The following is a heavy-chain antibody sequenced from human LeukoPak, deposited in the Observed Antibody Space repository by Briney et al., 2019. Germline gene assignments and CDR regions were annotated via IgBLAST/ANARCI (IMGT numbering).Heavy chain of an antibody. J-gene: IGHJ5*02. CDR1: GFTFSSYG. Sequence: GGSLRLSCAASGFTFSSYGMHWVRQAPGKGLEWVAVTSYDGSNKYYADSVKGRFTISRDNSKNTLYLQMNSLRAEDTAVYYCAKALGVNWFDPWGQGTLVTVSS. V-gene: IGHV3-30*18. CDR2: TSYDGSNK. D-gene: IGHD3-16*01. CDR3: AKALGVNWFDP.